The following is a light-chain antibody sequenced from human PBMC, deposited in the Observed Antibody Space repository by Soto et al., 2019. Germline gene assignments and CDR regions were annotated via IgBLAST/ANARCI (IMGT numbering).Light chain of an antibody. CDR3: QQNYGTPFT. V-gene: IGKV1-39*01. CDR1: QTITTH. J-gene: IGKJ3*01. Sequence: DTQMTQSPSSLSASVGDRVTITCRASQTITTHLNWYQQRPGKAPKLLIYAASRLQSGVPSRFSGSGSGTDFTLTISSLQPEDFATYYCQQNYGTPFTFGPGTKVDI. CDR2: AAS.